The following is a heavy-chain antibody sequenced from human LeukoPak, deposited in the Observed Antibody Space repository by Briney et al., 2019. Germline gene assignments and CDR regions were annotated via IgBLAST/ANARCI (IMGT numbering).Heavy chain of an antibody. V-gene: IGHV3-48*01. CDR2: IYRDSSVI. J-gene: IGHJ4*02. D-gene: IGHD3-10*01. CDR3: ARYGSGSKYRDPFDS. CDR1: GFNFDEYA. Sequence: GGPLRLSCVASGFNFDEYAMNWVRQAPGKGLEWISCIYRDSSVIHYADSVRGRFTVSRDNGKNSVYLQMNSLRADDTAVYFCARYGSGSKYRDPFDSWGQGTLVTVSS.